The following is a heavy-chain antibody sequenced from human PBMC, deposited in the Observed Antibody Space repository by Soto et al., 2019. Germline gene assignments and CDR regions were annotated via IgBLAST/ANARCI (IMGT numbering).Heavy chain of an antibody. J-gene: IGHJ6*02. CDR1: GGSIFTYY. Sequence: SETLSLTCTVSGGSIFTYYWSWIRQPAGKGLEWTGRIYSNRGTNYNPSLKSRVTLSVDTSKKQFSPKLSSVTAADTAVYYCARGSADGADYGMDVWGRGTTVTVSS. CDR2: IYSNRGT. CDR3: ARGSADGADYGMDV. V-gene: IGHV4-4*07. D-gene: IGHD6-13*01.